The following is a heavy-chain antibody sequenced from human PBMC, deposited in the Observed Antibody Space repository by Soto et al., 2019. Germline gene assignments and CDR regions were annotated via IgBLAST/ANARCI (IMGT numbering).Heavy chain of an antibody. J-gene: IGHJ6*02. CDR3: ARGIHSGYDWTPHHYYYYGMDV. CDR1: GGSISSYY. Sequence: QVQLQESGPGLVKPSGTLSLTCTVSGGSISSYYWSWIRQPPGKGLEWIGYIYYSGSTNYNPSLKSRVTISVDTSKNQFSLKLSSVTAADTAVYYCARGIHSGYDWTPHHYYYYGMDVWGQGTTVTVSS. V-gene: IGHV4-59*01. D-gene: IGHD5-12*01. CDR2: IYYSGST.